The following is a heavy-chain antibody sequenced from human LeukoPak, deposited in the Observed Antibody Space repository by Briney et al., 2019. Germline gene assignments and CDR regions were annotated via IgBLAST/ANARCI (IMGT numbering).Heavy chain of an antibody. CDR3: ARGHYYGSGSPGVDY. Sequence: GSLRLSCEASGFTFSSYGMHWVRQAPGKGLEWVTFIWFDATNQYYADSVQGRFTISRDNSKNTLYLQMTSLRAEDTAVYYCARGHYYGSGSPGVDYWGQGTLVTVSS. CDR2: IWFDATNQ. J-gene: IGHJ4*02. CDR1: GFTFSSYG. V-gene: IGHV3-33*01. D-gene: IGHD3-10*01.